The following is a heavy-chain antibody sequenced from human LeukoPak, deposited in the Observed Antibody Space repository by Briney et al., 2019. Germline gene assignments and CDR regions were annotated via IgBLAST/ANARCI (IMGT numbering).Heavy chain of an antibody. CDR1: GYSISSGYY. Sequence: SETLSLTCAVSGYSISSGYYCGWIRQPPGKGLEWIGSIYHSVNTYYNPSLKIRVTISVDTPKNQFSLKLSSVTAADTAVYYCARVFPTGHYYYMDVWGKGTTVTVSS. CDR3: ARVFPTGHYYYMDV. CDR2: IYHSVNT. V-gene: IGHV4-38-2*01. J-gene: IGHJ6*03. D-gene: IGHD1-1*01.